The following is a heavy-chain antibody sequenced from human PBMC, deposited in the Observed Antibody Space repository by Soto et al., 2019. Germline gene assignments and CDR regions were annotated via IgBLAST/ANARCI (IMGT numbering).Heavy chain of an antibody. CDR3: ARGGGVGVAGSAAFDM. CDR1: GYPVTAYY. CDR2: INPATGAA. Sequence: QLHLVQSGAVVKKPGASVTVSCSASGYPVTAYYMHWVRQAPGRGLEWMGGINPATGAAKYTQTFQGRVTMNRDTSTGTVFMELRGLTSEDPAGFYCARGGGVGVAGSAAFDMWGQGTLVTVSS. J-gene: IGHJ3*02. D-gene: IGHD3-3*01. V-gene: IGHV1-2*02.